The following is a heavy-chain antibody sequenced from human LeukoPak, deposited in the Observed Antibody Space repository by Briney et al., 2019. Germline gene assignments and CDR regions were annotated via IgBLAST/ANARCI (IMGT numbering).Heavy chain of an antibody. CDR1: GFTFSSYS. D-gene: IGHD6-19*01. J-gene: IGHJ6*02. Sequence: PGRSLRLSCAASGFTFSSYSMNWVRQAPGKGLEWVSSISSSSSCIYYADSVKGRFTISRDNAKNSLYLQMNSLRAEDTAVYYCARDRSSGWYRYYYGMDVWGQGTTVTVSS. V-gene: IGHV3-21*01. CDR3: ARDRSSGWYRYYYGMDV. CDR2: ISSSSSCI.